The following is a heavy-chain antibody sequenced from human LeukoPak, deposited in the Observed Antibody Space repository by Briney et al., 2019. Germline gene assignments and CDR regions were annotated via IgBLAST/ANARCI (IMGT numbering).Heavy chain of an antibody. CDR2: IYYSGST. V-gene: IGHV4-39*07. CDR1: GGSISSSSYY. J-gene: IGHJ5*02. CDR3: ARWDSSGYWGLDP. D-gene: IGHD3-22*01. Sequence: SETLSLTCTVSGGSISSSSYYWGWIRQPPGKGLEWIGSIYYSGSTYYNPSLKSRVTISVDTSKNQFSLKLSPVTAADTAVYYCARWDSSGYWGLDPWGQGTLVTVSS.